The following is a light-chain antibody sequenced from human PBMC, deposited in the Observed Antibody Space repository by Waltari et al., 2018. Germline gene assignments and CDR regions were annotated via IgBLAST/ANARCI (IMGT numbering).Light chain of an antibody. J-gene: IGKJ1*01. V-gene: IGKV1-5*03. CDR3: QQYNSYRT. Sequence: DIQMTQAPSTLSEAGGDRGTITCLASQSISSWLAWYQQKPVKAPKLLIYKASSLESGVPSRFSGSGSGTEFTLTISSLQPDDFATYYCQQYNSYRTFGQGTKVEIK. CDR1: QSISSW. CDR2: KAS.